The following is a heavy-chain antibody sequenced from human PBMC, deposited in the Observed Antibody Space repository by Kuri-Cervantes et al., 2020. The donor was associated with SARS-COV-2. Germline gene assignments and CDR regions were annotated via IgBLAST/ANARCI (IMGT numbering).Heavy chain of an antibody. CDR3: AKTPYGSGSYYNPSLGYYYGMDV. CDR1: GFTFSSFA. V-gene: IGHV3-30-3*02. Sequence: GESLKISCAASGFTFSSFALHWVRQAPGKGLEWVAIISYDGSNKYYADSVKGRFTVSRDNSRNTLYLQMNTLRPEDTAVYYCAKTPYGSGSYYNPSLGYYYGMDVWGQGTTVTVSS. D-gene: IGHD3-10*01. J-gene: IGHJ6*02. CDR2: ISYDGSNK.